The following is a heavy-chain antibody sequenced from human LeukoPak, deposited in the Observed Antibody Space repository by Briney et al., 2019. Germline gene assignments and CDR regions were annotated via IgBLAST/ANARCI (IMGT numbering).Heavy chain of an antibody. CDR1: GGSIRSSSSY. CDR3: ARPAGYCSTASCYEYFDY. CDR2: IHYSGSP. Sequence: SETLSLTCTVSGGSIRSSSSYWGWVRQPPGEGLEWVGSIHYSGSPNYNPSLKSRVTISVDMSKGQFSLKLTSATAADTAVYYCARPAGYCSTASCYEYFDYWGQGTLVTVSP. D-gene: IGHD2-2*01. J-gene: IGHJ4*02. V-gene: IGHV4-39*01.